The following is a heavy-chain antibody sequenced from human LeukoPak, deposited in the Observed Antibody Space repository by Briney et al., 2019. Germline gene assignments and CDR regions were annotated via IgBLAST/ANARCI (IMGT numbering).Heavy chain of an antibody. D-gene: IGHD3-16*01. CDR3: ARAINWGIHDY. V-gene: IGHV6-1*01. CDR2: TYYRPKWYN. J-gene: IGHJ4*02. CDR1: GDTVSSNGAA. Sequence: SQTLSLTCAISGDTVSSNGAAWNWFRQSPSRGLEWLGRTYYRPKWYNDYAVSVKSRVTINPDTSKNQVSLQLNSVTPDDTAVYYCARAINWGIHDYWGQGTLVTVSS.